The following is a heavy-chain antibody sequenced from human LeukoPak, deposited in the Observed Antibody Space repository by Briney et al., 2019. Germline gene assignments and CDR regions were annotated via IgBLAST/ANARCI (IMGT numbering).Heavy chain of an antibody. CDR1: GYTFTSYD. D-gene: IGHD3-3*01. CDR2: MNPNSGNT. V-gene: IGHV1-8*01. Sequence: ASVKVSCKASGYTFTSYDINWVRQATGQGLEWMGWMNPNSGNTGYAQKFQGRVTMTRNTSISTAYMELSSLRSEDTAVCYCARVYYDFWSGYYVNWFDPWGQGTLVTVSS. CDR3: ARVYYDFWSGYYVNWFDP. J-gene: IGHJ5*02.